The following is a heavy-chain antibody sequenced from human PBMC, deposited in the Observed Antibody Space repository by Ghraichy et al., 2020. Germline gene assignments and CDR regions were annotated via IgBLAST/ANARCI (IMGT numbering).Heavy chain of an antibody. CDR1: GGSISSYY. D-gene: IGHD4-11*01. CDR2: IYYSGST. Sequence: ETLSLTCTVSGGSISSYYWSWIRQPPGKGLEWIGYIYYSGSTNYNPSLKSRVTISVDTSKNQFSLKLSSVTAADTAVYYCARGDNYVFDYWGQGTLVTVSS. CDR3: ARGDNYVFDY. J-gene: IGHJ4*02. V-gene: IGHV4-59*01.